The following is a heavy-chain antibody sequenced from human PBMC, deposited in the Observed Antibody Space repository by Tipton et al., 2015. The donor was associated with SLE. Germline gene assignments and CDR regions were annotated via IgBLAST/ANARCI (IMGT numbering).Heavy chain of an antibody. J-gene: IGHJ4*02. CDR1: GGSISSYY. Sequence: TLSLTCTVSGGSISSYYWSWIRQPPGKGLEWIGNIYYSGSTNYNPSLKSRVTISVDTSKNQFSLKLSSVTAADTAVYYCARDFGRDFWSGYFDWGQGTLVTVSS. CDR2: IYYSGST. D-gene: IGHD3-3*01. CDR3: ARDFGRDFWSGYFD. V-gene: IGHV4-59*01.